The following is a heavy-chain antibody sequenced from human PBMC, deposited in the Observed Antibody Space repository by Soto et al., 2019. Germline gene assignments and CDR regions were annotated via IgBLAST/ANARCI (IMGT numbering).Heavy chain of an antibody. V-gene: IGHV1-69*01. J-gene: IGHJ6*02. CDR3: ARVRDSSGWSPIRYYYGMDV. CDR2: IIPIFGTA. Sequence: QVQLVQSGAEVKKPGSSVKVSCKASGGTFSSYAISWVRQAPGQGLEWMGGIIPIFGTANYAQKFQGRVTITADESTSTAYMELSSLRSEDTAVYYCARVRDSSGWSPIRYYYGMDVWGQGTTVTVSS. D-gene: IGHD6-13*01. CDR1: GGTFSSYA.